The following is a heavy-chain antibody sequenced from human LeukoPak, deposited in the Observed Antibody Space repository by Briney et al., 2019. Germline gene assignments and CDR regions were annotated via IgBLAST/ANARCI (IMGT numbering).Heavy chain of an antibody. CDR1: GYTSSTYY. J-gene: IGHJ4*02. CDR2: INPRDDTT. V-gene: IGHV1-46*01. Sequence: ASVKVSCKASGYTSSTYYMQWVRQAPGQGLEWMGIINPRDDTTSYAQKFQGRVTMTRDTSTSTVYLELSSLSSKDTAVYYCARKPPVVPTTMPDYWGQGTLVTVSS. CDR3: ARKPPVVPTTMPDY. D-gene: IGHD2-2*01.